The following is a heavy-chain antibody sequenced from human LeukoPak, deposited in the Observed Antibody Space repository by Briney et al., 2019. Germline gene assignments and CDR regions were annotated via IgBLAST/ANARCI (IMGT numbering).Heavy chain of an antibody. CDR3: ARQVRFLEWLLSPDFDY. CDR1: GGSISSSSYY. Sequence: PSETLSLTCTVSGGSISSSSYYWGWIRQPPGKGLEWIGSIYYSGSTYYNPSLKSRVTISVDTSKNQFSLKLSSVTAADTAVYYCARQVRFLEWLLSPDFDYWGQGTLVTVSS. D-gene: IGHD3-3*01. V-gene: IGHV4-39*01. CDR2: IYYSGST. J-gene: IGHJ4*02.